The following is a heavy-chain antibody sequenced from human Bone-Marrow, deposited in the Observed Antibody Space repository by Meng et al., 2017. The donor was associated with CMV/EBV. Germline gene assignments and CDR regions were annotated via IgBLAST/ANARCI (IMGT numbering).Heavy chain of an antibody. CDR3: ARDRKDCSSTDCYLGMDV. J-gene: IGHJ6*02. CDR2: ISPSSGTI. CDR1: GFTFSSYS. V-gene: IGHV3-48*01. D-gene: IGHD2-2*01. Sequence: GGSLRLSCAAPGFTFSSYSMNWVRQAPGKGLEWISFISPSSGTIYYADSVKGRFTISRDNAKDSLCLQMNSLRAEDTAVYFCARDRKDCSSTDCYLGMDVWGQGTTVTVSS.